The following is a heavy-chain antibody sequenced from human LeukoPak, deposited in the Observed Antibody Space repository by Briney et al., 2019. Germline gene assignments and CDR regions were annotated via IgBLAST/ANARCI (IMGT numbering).Heavy chain of an antibody. CDR3: ARALGSGSYRFDY. Sequence: SETLTLTCTVSGGSISSYYWSWIRQPPGKGLEWIGYIYYSGSTNYNPSLKSRVTISVDTSKNQFSLKLSSVTAADTAVYYCARALGSGSYRFDYWGQGTLVTVSS. V-gene: IGHV4-59*01. D-gene: IGHD3-10*01. J-gene: IGHJ4*02. CDR2: IYYSGST. CDR1: GGSISSYY.